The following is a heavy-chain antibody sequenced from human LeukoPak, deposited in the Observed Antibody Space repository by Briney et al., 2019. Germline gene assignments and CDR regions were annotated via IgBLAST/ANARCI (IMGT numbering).Heavy chain of an antibody. CDR1: GGSISSSSYY. Sequence: SETLSLTCTVSGGSISSSSYYWGWIRQPPGKGLEWIGSIYYSGSTYYNPSLKGRVTMSIDTSKNQFSLKLRSVTAADTAVYYCARAHSIASYYYGVDVWGQGTTVTVSS. J-gene: IGHJ6*02. CDR3: ARAHSIASYYYGVDV. D-gene: IGHD2/OR15-2a*01. CDR2: IYYSGST. V-gene: IGHV4-39*07.